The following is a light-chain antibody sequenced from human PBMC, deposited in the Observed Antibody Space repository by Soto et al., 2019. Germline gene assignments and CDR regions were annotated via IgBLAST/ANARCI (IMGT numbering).Light chain of an antibody. V-gene: IGLV2-23*02. CDR1: SSDVGNYDL. CDR3: GSYAAGGTLV. CDR2: EVT. J-gene: IGLJ3*02. Sequence: QLVLTQPASVSGSPGQSITISCTGTSSDVGNYDLVSWYQHHPGKAPKFMIYEVTKRPSGVSNRFSGSKSGNTASLTISGLQAEDEADYYCGSYAAGGTLVFGGGTKLTVL.